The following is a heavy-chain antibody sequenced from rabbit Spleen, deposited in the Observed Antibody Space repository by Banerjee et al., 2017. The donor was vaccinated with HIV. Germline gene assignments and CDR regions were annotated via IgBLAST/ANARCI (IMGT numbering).Heavy chain of an antibody. J-gene: IGHJ4*01. CDR2: ITSSGST. CDR3: ASGYGGVGRAYKL. CDR1: GVSFSGSSY. V-gene: IGHV1S40*01. Sequence: EESGGDLVKPGASLTLTCIASGVSFSGSSYMCWVRQAPGKGLEWIGCITSSGSTYYASWAKSRFTISKTSSTTVTLQMTGLTAADTATYFCASGYGGVGRAYKLWGPGTLVTVS. D-gene: IGHD4-2*01.